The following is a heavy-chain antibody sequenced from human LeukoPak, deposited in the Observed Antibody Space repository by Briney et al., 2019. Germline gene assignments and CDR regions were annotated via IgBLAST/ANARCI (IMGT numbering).Heavy chain of an antibody. CDR2: IYYSGST. J-gene: IGHJ4*02. D-gene: IGHD5-12*01. V-gene: IGHV4-31*03. Sequence: PSQTLYLTCTVSGGSISSGGYYWSWIRQHPGKGLEWIGYIYYSGSTYYNPSLKSRVTISVDTSKNQFSLKLSSVTAADTAVYYCARGLRTRSGYGLDPWGQGTLVTVSS. CDR1: GGSISSGGYY. CDR3: ARGLRTRSGYGLDP.